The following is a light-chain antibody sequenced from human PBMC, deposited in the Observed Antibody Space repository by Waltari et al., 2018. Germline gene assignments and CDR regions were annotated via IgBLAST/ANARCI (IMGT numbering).Light chain of an antibody. Sequence: DIQMTQSPSSLSASVGDRVTITCRARQGFSSWLAWYQQKPDKAPKSLIYAASRLQSGVPSRFSDSGAGTDFTLPISSLQTEDFASHYCQQYNGYFTWTFGQGTKVEIK. V-gene: IGKV1D-16*02. J-gene: IGKJ1*01. CDR2: AAS. CDR3: QQYNGYFTWT. CDR1: QGFSSW.